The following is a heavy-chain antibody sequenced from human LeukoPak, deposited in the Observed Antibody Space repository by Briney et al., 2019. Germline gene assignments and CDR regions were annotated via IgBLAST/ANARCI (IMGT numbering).Heavy chain of an antibody. Sequence: GGSLRLSCAASGFTFSSYSMNWVRQAPGKGLEWVSSISSSSYIYYADSVKGRFTISRDNAKNSLYLQMNSLRAEDTAVYYCARARPPYSPSDYWGQGTLVTVSS. D-gene: IGHD3-16*01. CDR1: GFTFSSYS. V-gene: IGHV3-21*01. CDR2: ISSSSYI. J-gene: IGHJ4*02. CDR3: ARARPPYSPSDY.